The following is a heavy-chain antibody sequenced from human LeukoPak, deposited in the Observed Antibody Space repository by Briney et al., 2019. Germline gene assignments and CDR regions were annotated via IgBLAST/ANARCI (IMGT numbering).Heavy chain of an antibody. J-gene: IGHJ4*02. CDR1: GGSISSSSYY. CDR2: IYYSGSS. Sequence: SETLSLTCTVSGGSISSSSYYWGWIRQPPGKGLEWIGSIYYSGSSYYNPSLKSRVTISVHTSKNQSSLKLSSVTAADTAVYYCARHVDTATDYFDYWGQGTLVTVSS. V-gene: IGHV4-39*01. CDR3: ARHVDTATDYFDY. D-gene: IGHD5-18*01.